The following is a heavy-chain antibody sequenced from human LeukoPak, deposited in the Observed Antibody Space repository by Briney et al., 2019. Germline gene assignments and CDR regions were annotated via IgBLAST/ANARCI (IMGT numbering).Heavy chain of an antibody. D-gene: IGHD5-24*01. J-gene: IGHJ4*02. CDR2: IKRDGSEK. V-gene: IGHV3-7*01. CDR1: GFSFSSHW. CDR3: ARDLNWLQSDF. Sequence: GGSLRLSCAASGFSFSSHWMIWFRQAPGKGPEWVAHIKRDGSEKYYVDSVKGRFTISRDNAKDSLYLQMNSLRAEDTAVYYCARDLNWLQSDFWGQGTLVTVSS.